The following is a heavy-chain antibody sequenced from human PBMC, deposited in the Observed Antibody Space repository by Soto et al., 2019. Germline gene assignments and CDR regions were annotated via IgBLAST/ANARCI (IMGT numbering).Heavy chain of an antibody. CDR1: GYSFTSYW. Sequence: GESLKISCKGSGYSFTSYWISWVRQMPGKGLEWMGRIDPSDFYTNYSPSFQGHVTISADKSISTAYLQWSSLKASDTAMYYCARSDPYYYDSSGSHRGGLDYWGQGTLVTVSS. J-gene: IGHJ4*02. D-gene: IGHD3-22*01. CDR2: IDPSDFYT. CDR3: ARSDPYYYDSSGSHRGGLDY. V-gene: IGHV5-10-1*01.